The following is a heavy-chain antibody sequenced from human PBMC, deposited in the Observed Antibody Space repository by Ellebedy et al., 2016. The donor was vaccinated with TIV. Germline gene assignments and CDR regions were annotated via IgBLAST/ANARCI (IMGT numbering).Heavy chain of an antibody. V-gene: IGHV3-33*01. CDR1: GFTFSSYG. CDR2: IWYDGSNE. D-gene: IGHD4-23*01. J-gene: IGHJ4*02. CDR3: ARGSYGGNSPPFDY. Sequence: LSLTCAASGFTFSSYGMHWVRQTPGKGLEWMAFIWYDGSNEDYADSAKGRFTISRDNSKDPLSLQMNSLRAEDTAIYYCARGSYGGNSPPFDYWGQGTLVTVSS.